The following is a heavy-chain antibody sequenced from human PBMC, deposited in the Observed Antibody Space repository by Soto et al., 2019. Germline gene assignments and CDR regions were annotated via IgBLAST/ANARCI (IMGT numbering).Heavy chain of an antibody. CDR1: GGSISGGVGGLYY. J-gene: IGHJ2*01. D-gene: IGHD4-17*01. V-gene: IGHV4-30-4*01. Sequence: QLQLRESGPGLVKPSETLSLTCTVSGGSISGGVGGLYYWSWIRQPPGKGLGWIGYIYDSGTTYYHPSLKSRVTIAVDTPEYQSSLRLSSVTAADTAVYYCAREVIPLTTAWYFDLWGRGTLVTVSS. CDR2: IYDSGTT. CDR3: AREVIPLTTAWYFDL.